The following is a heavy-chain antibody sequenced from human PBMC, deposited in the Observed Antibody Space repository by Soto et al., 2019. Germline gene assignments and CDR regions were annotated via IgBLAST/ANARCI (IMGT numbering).Heavy chain of an antibody. CDR2: IHHSGST. J-gene: IGHJ4*02. V-gene: IGHV4-30-2*01. Sequence: SETLSLTCAVSGCSISSGGYPWSWIRQPPGKGLECIGYIHHSGSTYYDPSLKSRVTISVDRSKNQFSLKLSSVAAADTAVYYCARTVDKAMFFYFDYWGQGALVTVSS. CDR1: GCSISSGGYP. D-gene: IGHD5-18*01. CDR3: ARTVDKAMFFYFDY.